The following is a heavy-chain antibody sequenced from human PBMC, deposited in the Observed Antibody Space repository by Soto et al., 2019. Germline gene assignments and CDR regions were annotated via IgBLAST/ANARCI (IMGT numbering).Heavy chain of an antibody. V-gene: IGHV1-18*01. J-gene: IGHJ4*02. D-gene: IGHD2-21*02. CDR3: ARDLDIVVVTATRETLDY. Sequence: ASVKVSCKASGYTFTSYGISWVRQAPGQGLEWMGWISAYNVNTNYAQKLQGRVTMTTDTFTSTAYMELRSLRSDDTAVYYCARDLDIVVVTATRETLDYWGQGTLVTVS. CDR1: GYTFTSYG. CDR2: ISAYNVNT.